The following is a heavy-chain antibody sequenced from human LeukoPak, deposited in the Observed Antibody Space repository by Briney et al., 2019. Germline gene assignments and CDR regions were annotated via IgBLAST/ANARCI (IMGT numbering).Heavy chain of an antibody. D-gene: IGHD6-19*01. CDR2: IDNSGST. CDR1: GGSISSSY. Sequence: SQTLSLTCPVSGGSISSSYWSWVRQPPGKGLEGTGYIDNSGSTNYNPSLKSRVTISLDTPKSQFSLKLSSVTAADTAVYYCARAPLYSGGSGWSIYYFYAMDVWGQGTTVTVSS. CDR3: ARAPLYSGGSGWSIYYFYAMDV. J-gene: IGHJ6*02. V-gene: IGHV4-59*01.